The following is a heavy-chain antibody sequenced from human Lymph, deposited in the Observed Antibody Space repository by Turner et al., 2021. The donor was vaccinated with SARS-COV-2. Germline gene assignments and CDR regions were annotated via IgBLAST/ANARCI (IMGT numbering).Heavy chain of an antibody. Sequence: EVQLVESGGGLVQPGRSLRLSCAASGFTFDDYAMHWVRQAPGKGLEWVSGINWHSGSIAYAESVKCRFTISRDNAKNSLYLQMNSLIAEDTALYYCAKDLAWIYYSCFDYLGQGTLVTVSS. D-gene: IGHD5-12*01. CDR3: AKDLAWIYYSCFDY. CDR2: INWHSGSI. CDR1: GFTFDDYA. J-gene: IGHJ4*02. V-gene: IGHV3-9*01.